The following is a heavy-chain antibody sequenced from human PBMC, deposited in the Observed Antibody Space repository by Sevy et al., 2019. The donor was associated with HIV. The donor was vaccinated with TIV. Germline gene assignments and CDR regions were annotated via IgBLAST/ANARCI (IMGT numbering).Heavy chain of an antibody. CDR3: AGAMGV. CDR2: INKDGSEI. J-gene: IGHJ6*02. CDR1: GISISSHW. V-gene: IGHV3-7*01. Sequence: GGSLRLSCVGAGISISSHWMNWVRQSPGKGLEWVANINKDGSEIYYVGSVKGGFTISTDNARNSVYLQMHSLSVEDSGVYYCAGAMGVWGQGTTVTVSS.